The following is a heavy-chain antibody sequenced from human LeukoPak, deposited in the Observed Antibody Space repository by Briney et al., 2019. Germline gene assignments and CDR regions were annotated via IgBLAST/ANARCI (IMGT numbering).Heavy chain of an antibody. CDR1: GFTFSSYS. V-gene: IGHV3-21*04. J-gene: IGHJ4*02. Sequence: GGSLRLSCAASGFTFSSYSMNWVRQAPGKGLEWVSSISSSSYIYYADSVKGRFTISRDNSKNTLYLQMNSLRAEDTAVYYCASRGYSYGPEYWGQGTLVTVSS. CDR3: ASRGYSYGPEY. CDR2: ISSSSYI. D-gene: IGHD5-18*01.